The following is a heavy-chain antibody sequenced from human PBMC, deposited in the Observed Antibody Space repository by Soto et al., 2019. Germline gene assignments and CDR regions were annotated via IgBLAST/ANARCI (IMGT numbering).Heavy chain of an antibody. J-gene: IGHJ3*02. CDR2: VSDSGVT. V-gene: IGHV4-59*01. Sequence: SQTHPPSYSVSGGNIIRSFWGWIRQSPGKGLEYIVYVSDSGVTDYDPSLKSRVTISVDTSKNQSSLTLTSVTAADTAMHYCARGAGDFSGPDSFDIWGQGTMVTVSS. CDR3: ARGAGDFSGPDSFDI. CDR1: GGNIIRSF. D-gene: IGHD3-10*01.